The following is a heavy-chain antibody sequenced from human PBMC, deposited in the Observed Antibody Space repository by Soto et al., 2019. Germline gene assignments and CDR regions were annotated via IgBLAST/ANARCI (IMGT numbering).Heavy chain of an antibody. Sequence: PSQTLSLTCAISGDSVSSNSAAWNWIRQSPSRGLEWLGRTYYRSKWYNDYAVSVKSRITFNPDTSKNQFSLQLNSVTPEDTAVYYCARGGVPAALILGGYMDVWGKGTTVTVSS. J-gene: IGHJ6*03. CDR3: ARGGVPAALILGGYMDV. V-gene: IGHV6-1*01. D-gene: IGHD2-2*01. CDR2: TYYRSKWYN. CDR1: GDSVSSNSAA.